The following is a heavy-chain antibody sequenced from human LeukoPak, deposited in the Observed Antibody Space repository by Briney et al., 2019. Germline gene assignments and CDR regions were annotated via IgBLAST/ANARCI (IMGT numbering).Heavy chain of an antibody. CDR2: ISGSGGST. Sequence: GGSLRLSCAASGFTFSSYAMSWVRQAPGKGLEWVSAISGSGGSTYYADSVKGRFTISRDNSKNTLYLQMNSLRAEDTAVYYCAKSGGNPRITYYFDYWGQGTLVNVSS. CDR3: AKSGGNPRITYYFDY. D-gene: IGHD4-23*01. J-gene: IGHJ4*02. CDR1: GFTFSSYA. V-gene: IGHV3-23*01.